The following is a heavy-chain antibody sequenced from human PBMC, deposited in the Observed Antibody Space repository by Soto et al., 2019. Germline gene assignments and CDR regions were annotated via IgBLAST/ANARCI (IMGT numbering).Heavy chain of an antibody. D-gene: IGHD6-19*01. CDR1: GDSVSSATAT. CDR2: TYYRSKWYN. Sequence: QVQLQQSGPGLVKPSQTLSLTCAISGDSVSSATATWHWIRQSPSRGLGWLGRTYYRSKWYNEYALSVKSRIVITPDTSKTQLSLQLNSVTPEDTAVYFCARDVSGWHWYFDLWGRGTLVTVSS. V-gene: IGHV6-1*01. CDR3: ARDVSGWHWYFDL. J-gene: IGHJ2*01.